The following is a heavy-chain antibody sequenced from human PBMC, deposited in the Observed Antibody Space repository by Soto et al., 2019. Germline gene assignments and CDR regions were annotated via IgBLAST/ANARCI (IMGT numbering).Heavy chain of an antibody. CDR2: ISSGSDHI. V-gene: IGHV3-21*01. CDR1: GFTFSSYG. D-gene: IGHD6-6*01. CDR3: ARIHPDGYSSSLDALDI. J-gene: IGHJ3*02. Sequence: EVQLVESGGGLVKPGGSLRLSCAASGFTFSSYGMNWVRQTPGKGLEWVSSISSGSDHIYYADSLKGRFTISRDNAENSLFLQMNSLRADDTAVYFCARIHPDGYSSSLDALDIWGQGTKVIVSS.